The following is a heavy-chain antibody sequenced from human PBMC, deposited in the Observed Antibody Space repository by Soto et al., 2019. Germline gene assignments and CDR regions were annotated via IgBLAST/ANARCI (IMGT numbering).Heavy chain of an antibody. CDR1: GGSISSGGYY. V-gene: IGHV4-31*03. CDR3: ARAALGYCSSTSCYRGVYYYYYGMDV. Sequence: SSETLSLTCTVSGGSISSGGYYWSWIRQHPGKGLEWIGYIYYSGSTYYNPSLKSRVTISVDTSKNQFSLKLSSVTAADTAVYYCARAALGYCSSTSCYRGVYYYYYGMDVWGQGTTVTVSS. D-gene: IGHD2-2*02. J-gene: IGHJ6*02. CDR2: IYYSGST.